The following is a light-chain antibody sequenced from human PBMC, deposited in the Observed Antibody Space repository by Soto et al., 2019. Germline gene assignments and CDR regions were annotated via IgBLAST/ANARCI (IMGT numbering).Light chain of an antibody. Sequence: EIVLTQSPGTLSLSPGERATFSCRASQSITSNYLAWYQQKPGQAPRLLIYGASSRATGIPDRFSGSGSGTDFTLTISRLEPEDFAVYYCQEYGSSRTFGQGTNVEI. CDR3: QEYGSSRT. V-gene: IGKV3-20*01. CDR1: QSITSNY. J-gene: IGKJ1*01. CDR2: GAS.